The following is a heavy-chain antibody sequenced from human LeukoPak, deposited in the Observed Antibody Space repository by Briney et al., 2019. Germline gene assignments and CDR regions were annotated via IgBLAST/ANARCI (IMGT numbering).Heavy chain of an antibody. Sequence: MASETLSLTCTVSGGSISSYYWSWVRQPAGKGLEWIGRIYTSGSANYNPSPKSRVTMSVDTSKNQFSLKLSSVTAADTAVYYCARGFDWEXWAFHIWGQGTMVTVSS. J-gene: IGHJ3*02. D-gene: IGHD1-26*01. CDR2: IYTSGSA. CDR3: ARGFDWEXWAFHI. V-gene: IGHV4-4*07. CDR1: GGSISSYY.